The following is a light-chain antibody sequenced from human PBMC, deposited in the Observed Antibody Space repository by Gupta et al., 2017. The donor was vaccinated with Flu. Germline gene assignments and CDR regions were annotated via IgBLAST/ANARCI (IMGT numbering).Light chain of an antibody. CDR2: GAS. V-gene: IGKV3-20*01. J-gene: IGKJ2*01. CDR1: QSVSSSY. Sequence: EIVLTQSPGTLSLSPGERATLSCRASQSVSSSYLAWYQQKPGQAPRLLIYGASSRATGIPDRFSGSGSGTDFTLTISRLEPEDFAVYYCQQDCSSPFTFGEGTKLAIK. CDR3: QQDCSSPFT.